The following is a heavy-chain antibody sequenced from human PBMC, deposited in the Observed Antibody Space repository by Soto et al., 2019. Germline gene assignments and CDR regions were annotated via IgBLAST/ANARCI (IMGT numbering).Heavy chain of an antibody. D-gene: IGHD6-13*01. CDR3: ARDPGYSSSWFNWFDP. J-gene: IGHJ5*02. CDR1: GGTFSSYA. CDR2: IIPIVGTA. Sequence: SVKVSCKASGGTFSSYAISWVRQAPGQGLEWMGGIIPIVGTASYAQKFQGRVTITADESTSTAYMELSSLRSEDTAVYYCARDPGYSSSWFNWFDPWGQGTLVTVSS. V-gene: IGHV1-69*13.